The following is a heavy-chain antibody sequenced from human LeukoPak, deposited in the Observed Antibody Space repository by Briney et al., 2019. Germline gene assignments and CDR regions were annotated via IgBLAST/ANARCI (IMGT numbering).Heavy chain of an antibody. CDR2: IDTDGSTT. D-gene: IGHD4-23*01. J-gene: IGHJ4*02. Sequence: GGSLRLSCAASGFTFSRFWMHWVRQPPGKGLVWVSRIDTDGSTTTYADSVKGRFTISRDNAKDTLYLQINSLRAEDTAVYYCATQNSIGNDYWGQGVLVTVSS. CDR1: GFTFSRFW. V-gene: IGHV3-74*01. CDR3: ATQNSIGNDY.